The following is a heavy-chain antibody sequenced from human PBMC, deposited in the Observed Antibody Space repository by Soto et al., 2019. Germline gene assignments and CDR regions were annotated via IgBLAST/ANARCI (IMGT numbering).Heavy chain of an antibody. V-gene: IGHV3-23*05. D-gene: IGHD3-22*01. CDR2: ISTDPSRT. CDR1: GFTFAGFH. Sequence: PGGSLRLSCAASGFTFAGFHLGWVRQTPGKGLEWVSAISTDPSRTYYADSVKGRLTISRDNSKNTLYLQMNSLRAEDTALYYCARVYSTGSYFPDCWGQGTLVTVSS. CDR3: ARVYSTGSYFPDC. J-gene: IGHJ4*02.